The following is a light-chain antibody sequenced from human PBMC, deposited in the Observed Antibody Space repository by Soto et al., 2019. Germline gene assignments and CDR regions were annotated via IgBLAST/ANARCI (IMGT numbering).Light chain of an antibody. J-gene: IGKJ1*01. CDR3: QQYNGYSRK. Sequence: DIQMTQSPSTLSASVGDIVTITCRASQSIGDSLAWYQQKPGKAPYLLISDVSSLERGVPSRFSGSGSGTGFTLTISSMQPDDFATFYCQQYNGYSRKFGQGTKVDIK. V-gene: IGKV1-5*01. CDR1: QSIGDS. CDR2: DVS.